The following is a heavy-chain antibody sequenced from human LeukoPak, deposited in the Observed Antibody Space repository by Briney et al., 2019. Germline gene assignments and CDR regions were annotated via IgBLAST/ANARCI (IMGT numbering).Heavy chain of an antibody. CDR2: ISGSGGST. D-gene: IGHD4/OR15-4a*01. CDR3: ARRAGAYSHPYDY. J-gene: IGHJ4*02. CDR1: GFTFSSYG. Sequence: GGSLRLSCAASGFTFSSYGMSWVRQAPGKGLEWVSAISGSGGSTYYADSVKGRFTISRDNCKNTLYLQMNSLRAEDTAVYYCARRAGAYSHPYDYWGQGTLVTVSS. V-gene: IGHV3-23*01.